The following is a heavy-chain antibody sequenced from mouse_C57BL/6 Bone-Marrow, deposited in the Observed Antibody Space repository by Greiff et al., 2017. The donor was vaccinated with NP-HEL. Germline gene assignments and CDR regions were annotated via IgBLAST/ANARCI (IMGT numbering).Heavy chain of an antibody. Sequence: VQLQQSGAELVRPGASVKLSCKASGYTFTDYYINWVKQRPGQGLEWIARIYPGSGNTYYNEKFKGKATLTAEKSSSTAYMQLSSLTSEDSAVYFCARWGTTVVFDYWGQGTTLTVSS. V-gene: IGHV1-76*01. J-gene: IGHJ2*01. CDR1: GYTFTDYY. D-gene: IGHD1-1*01. CDR2: IYPGSGNT. CDR3: ARWGTTVVFDY.